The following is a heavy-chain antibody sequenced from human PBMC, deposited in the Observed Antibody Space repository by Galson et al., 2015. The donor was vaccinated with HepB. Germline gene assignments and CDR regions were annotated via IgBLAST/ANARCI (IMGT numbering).Heavy chain of an antibody. CDR1: GYTFTSYA. V-gene: IGHV7-4-1*02. Sequence: SVKVSCKASGYTFTSYAMNWVRQAPGQGLEWMGWINTNTGNPTYAQGFTGRFVFSLDTSVSTAYLQISSLKAEDTAVYYCARDSFPLHYYYYMDVWGKGTTVTVSS. CDR2: INTNTGNP. J-gene: IGHJ6*03. CDR3: ARDSFPLHYYYYMDV. D-gene: IGHD5/OR15-5a*01.